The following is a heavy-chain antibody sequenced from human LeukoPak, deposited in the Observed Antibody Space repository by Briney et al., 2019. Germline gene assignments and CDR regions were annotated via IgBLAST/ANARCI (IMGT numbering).Heavy chain of an antibody. J-gene: IGHJ3*02. D-gene: IGHD3-22*01. CDR2: IYDSGST. Sequence: PPETLSLTCTVSGGSINSYYWSWIRQPPGKGLEWIGYIYDSGSTNYNPSLKSRVTISVDTSKNQFSLKLSSVTAADTAVYYCACLTTADAFDIWGQGTMVTVSS. CDR3: ACLTTADAFDI. CDR1: GGSINSYY. V-gene: IGHV4-59*01.